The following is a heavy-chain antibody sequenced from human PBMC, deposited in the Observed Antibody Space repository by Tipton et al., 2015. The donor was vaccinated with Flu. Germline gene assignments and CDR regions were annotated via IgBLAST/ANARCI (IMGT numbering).Heavy chain of an antibody. CDR1: GGSISSSSYY. V-gene: IGHV4-39*01. D-gene: IGHD6-19*01. CDR2: IYYSGST. CDR3: ASVYSSGWYQKFDY. Sequence: TLSLTCTVSGGSISSSSYYWGWIRQPPGKGLEWIGSIYYSGSTYYNPSLKSRVTISVDTSKNQFSLKLSSVTAADTAVYYCASVYSSGWYQKFDYWGQGTLVTVSS. J-gene: IGHJ4*02.